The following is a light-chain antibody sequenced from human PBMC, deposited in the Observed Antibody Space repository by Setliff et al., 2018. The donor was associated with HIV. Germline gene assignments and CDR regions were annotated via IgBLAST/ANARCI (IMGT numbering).Light chain of an antibody. V-gene: IGLV2-23*02. Sequence: QSVLTQPASVSGSPGQSITISCTGTSSDVGSYNLVSWYQQHPGKAPKVMIYEVTKRPSGVSNRFSGSKSGNAASLTISGLQAEDEADYYCCSYAGSGTFPYVFGTGTKVTVL. J-gene: IGLJ1*01. CDR2: EVT. CDR1: SSDVGSYNL. CDR3: CSYAGSGTFPYV.